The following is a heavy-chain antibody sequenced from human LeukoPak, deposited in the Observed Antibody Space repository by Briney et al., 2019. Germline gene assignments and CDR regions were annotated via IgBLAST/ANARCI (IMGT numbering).Heavy chain of an antibody. D-gene: IGHD6-13*01. V-gene: IGHV4-59*08. J-gene: IGHJ4*02. CDR2: IYYSGST. CDR3: ARRGAAAGTSFDY. Sequence: LXXIGYIYYSGSTNYNPSLKSRVTISVDTSKNQFSLKLSSVTAADTAVYYCARRGAAAGTSFDYWGQGTPVTVSS.